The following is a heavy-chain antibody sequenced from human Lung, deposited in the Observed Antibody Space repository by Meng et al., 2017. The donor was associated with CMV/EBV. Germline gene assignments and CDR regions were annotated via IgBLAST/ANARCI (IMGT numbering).Heavy chain of an antibody. D-gene: IGHD2-2*01. CDR3: ARDHSYCSSISCYLDLFDP. V-gene: IGHV3-48*03. J-gene: IGHJ5*02. CDR1: GFTFSSYE. Sequence: GESLKISCAASGFTFSSYEMNWVRQAPGKGLEWVSYISSSGSTIYYADSVKGRFTISRDNAKNSLYLQMNSLRAEDTAVYYCARDHSYCSSISCYLDLFDPWGQGTXVTVSS. CDR2: ISSSGSTI.